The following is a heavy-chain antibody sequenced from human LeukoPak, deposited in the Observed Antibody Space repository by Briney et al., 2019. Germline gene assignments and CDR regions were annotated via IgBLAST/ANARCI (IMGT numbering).Heavy chain of an antibody. Sequence: PSETLSLTCTVSGGPISSYYWSWIRQPPGKGLEWIGYIYYSGSTNYNPSLKSRVTISVVTSKNQFSLKVSSVTAADTAVYYCARDRGGTYVYWGQGTLVTVSS. V-gene: IGHV4-59*01. D-gene: IGHD1-1*01. CDR2: IYYSGST. J-gene: IGHJ4*02. CDR1: GGPISSYY. CDR3: ARDRGGTYVY.